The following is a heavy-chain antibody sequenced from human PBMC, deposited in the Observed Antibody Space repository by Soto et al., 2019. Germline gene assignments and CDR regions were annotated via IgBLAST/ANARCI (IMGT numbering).Heavy chain of an antibody. CDR3: ARGSQWFAVTTD. D-gene: IGHD4-17*01. CDR2: MNPNSGDT. CDR1: GYTFTSYD. J-gene: IGHJ4*02. V-gene: IGHV1-8*01. Sequence: QVQLVQSGAEVKKPGASVKVSCKASGYTFTSYDINWVRQATGQGLEWMGWMNPNSGDTGYAQKFEGRVTMTRNTSISTAYMELSSLRSEDTAVYYCARGSQWFAVTTDWGQGTLVTVSS.